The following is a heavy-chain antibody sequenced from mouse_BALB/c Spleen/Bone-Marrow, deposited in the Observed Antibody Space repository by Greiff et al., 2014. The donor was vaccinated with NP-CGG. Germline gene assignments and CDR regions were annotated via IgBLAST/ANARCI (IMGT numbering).Heavy chain of an antibody. J-gene: IGHJ4*01. V-gene: IGHV1-9*01. D-gene: IGHD2-3*01. CDR2: ILPGSTST. CDR3: ARDGYSSLAMDY. Sequence: VKLVESGAELMKPGASVKISCKTTGYTFSGYWIEWVKQRPGHGLEWIGEILPGSTSTNYNEKFKDKATFTADTSSNTAYMQLSSLTSEDSAVYYCARDGYSSLAMDYWGQGTSVTVSS. CDR1: GYTFSGYW.